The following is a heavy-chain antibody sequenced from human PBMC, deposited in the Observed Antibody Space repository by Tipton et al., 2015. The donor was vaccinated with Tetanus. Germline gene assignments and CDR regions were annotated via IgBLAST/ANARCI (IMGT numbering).Heavy chain of an antibody. CDR3: ARDRGQQFVFDWFDP. J-gene: IGHJ5*02. V-gene: IGHV4-30-2*01. Sequence: TLSLTCTVSGGSINSPDYSWGWIRQPPGKGLEWIGYIYQSGSTSYNPSLATRVTITADKSKNQFSLNMRSVTAADTAVYYCARDRGQQFVFDWFDPWGQGTLVTVSS. D-gene: IGHD6-6*01. CDR1: GGSINSPDYS. CDR2: IYQSGST.